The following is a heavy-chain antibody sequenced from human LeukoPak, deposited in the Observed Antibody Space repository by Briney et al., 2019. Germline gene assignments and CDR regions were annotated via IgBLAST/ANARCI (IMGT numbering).Heavy chain of an antibody. Sequence: ASVKVSCKASGYTFTGYYMHWVRQAPGQGLEWMGWINPNSGGTNYAQKFQGRVTMTEDTSTDTAYMELSSLRSEDTAVYYCATTPEGYSSEGPWGQGTLVTVSS. CDR1: GYTFTGYY. CDR2: INPNSGGT. CDR3: ATTPEGYSSEGP. D-gene: IGHD6-19*01. J-gene: IGHJ5*02. V-gene: IGHV1-2*02.